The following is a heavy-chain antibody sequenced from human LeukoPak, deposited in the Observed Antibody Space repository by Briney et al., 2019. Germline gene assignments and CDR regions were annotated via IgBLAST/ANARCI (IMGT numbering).Heavy chain of an antibody. CDR3: ARSYCSSASCYTWEIDY. D-gene: IGHD2-2*02. CDR1: GFTFSSYG. V-gene: IGHV3-33*01. Sequence: PGRSLRLSCAASGFTFSSYGMHWVRQAPGKGLEWVAVIWYDGSNKYYADSVKGRFTISRDNSKNTLYLQMNSLRAGDTAVYYCARSYCSSASCYTWEIDYWGQGTLVTVSS. J-gene: IGHJ4*02. CDR2: IWYDGSNK.